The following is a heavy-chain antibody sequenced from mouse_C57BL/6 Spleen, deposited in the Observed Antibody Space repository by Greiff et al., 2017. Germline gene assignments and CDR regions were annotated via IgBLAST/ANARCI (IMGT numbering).Heavy chain of an antibody. V-gene: IGHV1-18*01. Sequence: EVQLQQSGPELVKPGASVEIPCKASGYTFTDYNMDWVKQSHGKSLEWIGDINPNNGGTIYNQKFKGKATLTVDKSYSTAYMELRRLTSEDTAVYYCARRDYCGSSGYFDVWGTGTTVTVSS. CDR2: INPNNGGT. D-gene: IGHD1-1*01. CDR1: GYTFTDYN. CDR3: ARRDYCGSSGYFDV. J-gene: IGHJ1*03.